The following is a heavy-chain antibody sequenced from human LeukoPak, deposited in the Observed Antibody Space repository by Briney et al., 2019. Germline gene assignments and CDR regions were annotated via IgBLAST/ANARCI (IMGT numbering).Heavy chain of an antibody. CDR2: IPYSGST. D-gene: IGHD3-10*01. CDR1: GDSISSSSYY. V-gene: IGHV4-39*07. Sequence: PSETLSLTCTVSGDSISSSSYYWGWSRQPPGKGLEWIGSIPYSGSTYYNPSLKSRVTISVDTSKNQFSLKLSSVTAADTAVYYCARCKDYHVSGSYYKTFEYWGQGTLVTVSS. CDR3: ARCKDYHVSGSYYKTFEY. J-gene: IGHJ4*02.